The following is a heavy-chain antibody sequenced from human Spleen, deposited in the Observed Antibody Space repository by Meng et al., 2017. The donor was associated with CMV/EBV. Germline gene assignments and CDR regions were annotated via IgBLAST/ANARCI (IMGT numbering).Heavy chain of an antibody. CDR2: IYYSGST. CDR3: ARNVPGTSAYYD. Sequence: QLQLQELGPGLGKPSATLSLNCAVSGYSISSTNWWGWIRQPPGKGLEWIGYIYYSGSTSYNPSLKSRVTMSVDTSKNQFSLNLNSVTAVDTAVYYCARNVPGTSAYYDWGQGTLVTVSS. J-gene: IGHJ4*02. CDR1: GYSISSTNW. V-gene: IGHV4-28*01. D-gene: IGHD3-22*01.